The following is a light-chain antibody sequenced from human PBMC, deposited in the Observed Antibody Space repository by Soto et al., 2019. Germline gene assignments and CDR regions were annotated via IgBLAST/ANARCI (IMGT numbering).Light chain of an antibody. J-gene: IGKJ4*01. CDR1: QSIDNW. CDR3: QQYASYPSLT. CDR2: KAS. V-gene: IGKV1-5*03. Sequence: DIQMTQSPSTLSASVGDRVTITCRASQSIDNWVAWYQQKPGKAPKLLMFKASILQSGVPSRFSGSGSGAEFTLTISSLQPDDVASYYCQQYASYPSLTFGGGTKVEI.